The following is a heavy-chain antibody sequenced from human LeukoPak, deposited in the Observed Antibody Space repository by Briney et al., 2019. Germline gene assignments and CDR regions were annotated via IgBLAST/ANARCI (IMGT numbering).Heavy chain of an antibody. Sequence: PSETLSLTCAVYGGSFSGYYLSWIRQPPGKGLEWIGEINHSGSTNYNPSLKSRVSISVDSSKNQFSLKVSSVTAADTAVYYCARGSDTAAGLYWGQGTLVTVSS. V-gene: IGHV4-34*01. CDR2: INHSGST. CDR1: GGSFSGYY. J-gene: IGHJ4*02. D-gene: IGHD6-13*01. CDR3: ARGSDTAAGLY.